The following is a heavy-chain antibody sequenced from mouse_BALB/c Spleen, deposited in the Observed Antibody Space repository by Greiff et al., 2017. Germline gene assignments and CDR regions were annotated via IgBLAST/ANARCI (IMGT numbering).Heavy chain of an antibody. CDR3: TRPDYDVAY. Sequence: EVQLVESGGGLVQPGGSMKLSCVASGFTFSNYWMNWVRQSPEKGLEWVAEIRLKSNNYATHYAESVKGRFTISRDDSKSSVYLQMNNLRAEDTGIYYCTRPDYDVAYWGQGTLVTVSA. CDR2: IRLKSNNYAT. CDR1: GFTFSNYW. J-gene: IGHJ3*01. V-gene: IGHV6-6*02. D-gene: IGHD2-4*01.